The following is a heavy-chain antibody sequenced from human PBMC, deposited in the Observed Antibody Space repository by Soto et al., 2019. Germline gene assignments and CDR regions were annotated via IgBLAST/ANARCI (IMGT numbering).Heavy chain of an antibody. D-gene: IGHD5-12*01. J-gene: IGHJ2*01. CDR2: IIPILGIA. V-gene: IGHV1-69*02. Sequence: QVQLVQSGAEVKKPGSSVKVSCKASGGTFSSYTISWVRQAPGQGLEWMGRIIPILGIANYAQKFQGRVTITAAESTSTAYMELSSRRSEDTAVYYCARGNHRWLQLWYFDLWGRGTLVTVSS. CDR1: GGTFSSYT. CDR3: ARGNHRWLQLWYFDL.